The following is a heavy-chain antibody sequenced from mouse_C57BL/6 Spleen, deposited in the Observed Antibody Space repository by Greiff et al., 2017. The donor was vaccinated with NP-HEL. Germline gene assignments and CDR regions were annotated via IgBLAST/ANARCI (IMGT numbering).Heavy chain of an antibody. J-gene: IGHJ1*03. CDR2: ISRGSSTI. CDR1: GFTFSDYG. CDR3: ARNGYYWYFDV. Sequence: EVHLVESGGGLVKPGGSLKLSCAASGFTFSDYGMHWVRQAPEKGLEWVAYISRGSSTIYYADTVKGRFTISRDNAKNTLFLQMTSLRSEDTAMYYCARNGYYWYFDVWGTGTTVTVSS. V-gene: IGHV5-17*01. D-gene: IGHD2-2*01.